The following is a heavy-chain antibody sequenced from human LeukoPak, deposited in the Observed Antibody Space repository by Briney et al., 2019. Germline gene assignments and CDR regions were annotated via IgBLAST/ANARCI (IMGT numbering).Heavy chain of an antibody. J-gene: IGHJ4*02. CDR1: GGSISSSSYC. CDR3: ANGPGYYYGSGSYYVAPFDY. Sequence: PSETLSLTCTVSGGSISSSSYCWGWIRQPPGKGLEWIGSIYYSGSTYYNLSLKSRVTISVDTSKNQFSLKLSSVTAADTAVYYCANGPGYYYGSGSYYVAPFDYWGQGTLVTVSS. CDR2: IYYSGST. D-gene: IGHD3-10*01. V-gene: IGHV4-39*01.